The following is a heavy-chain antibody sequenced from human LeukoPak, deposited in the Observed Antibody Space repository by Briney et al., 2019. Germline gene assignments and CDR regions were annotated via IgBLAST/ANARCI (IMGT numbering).Heavy chain of an antibody. V-gene: IGHV4-61*02. CDR3: ARGPQVSPSETQRVGMDV. J-gene: IGHJ6*03. CDR1: GDSVSSPNSY. CDR2: IYSKGAT. Sequence: SQTLSLTCTVSGDSVSSPNSYWTWIRQPAGKGLEWIGRIYSKGATNYNPSLKSRITISLDTSKNQLSLQLISVTAADTAVYYCARGPQVSPSETQRVGMDVWGKGTTVTISS. D-gene: IGHD2-2*01.